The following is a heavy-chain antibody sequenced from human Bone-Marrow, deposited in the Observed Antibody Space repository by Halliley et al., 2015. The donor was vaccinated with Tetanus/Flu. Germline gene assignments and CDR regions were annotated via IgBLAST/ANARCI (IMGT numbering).Heavy chain of an antibody. CDR1: GYSFTSNW. CDR3: GRRGIVQGLYYFDY. D-gene: IGHD1-26*01. CDR2: INPGDSET. J-gene: IGHJ4*02. V-gene: IGHV5-51*03. Sequence: QLVQSGAEVKKPGESLKISCKGSGYSFTSNWIGWVRQMPGKGLEWVGIINPGDSETRYSPSFQGQVTISADKSISTAYLQWSSLKASDSAMYYCGRRGIVQGLYYFDYWGQGTLVTVSS.